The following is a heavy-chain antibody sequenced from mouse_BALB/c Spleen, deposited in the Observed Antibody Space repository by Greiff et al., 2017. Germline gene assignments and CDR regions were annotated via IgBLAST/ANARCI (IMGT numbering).Heavy chain of an antibody. CDR1: GFNIKDTY. CDR2: IDPANGNT. CDR3: ARNYGYPAWFAY. J-gene: IGHJ3*01. Sequence: EVQLQQSGAELVKPGASVKLSCTASGFNIKDTYMHWVKQRPEQGLEWIGRIDPANGNTKYDPKFQGKATITADTSSNTAYLQLSSLTSEDTAFYYCARNYGYPAWFAYWGQGTLVTVSA. V-gene: IGHV14-3*02. D-gene: IGHD1-2*01.